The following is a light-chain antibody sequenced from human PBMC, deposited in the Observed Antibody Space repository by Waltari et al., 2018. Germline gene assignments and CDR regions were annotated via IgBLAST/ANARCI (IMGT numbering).Light chain of an antibody. Sequence: QSALTQPPSASGSPGQSVTIPCTGTSSYVGYYNYHLWYQHHPGKAPKLMIFEVSKRFSGVPDRFSGSKSANTASLTVSGLQAEDEADYYCSSYAGNNFYVFGTGTTVTVL. J-gene: IGLJ1*01. V-gene: IGLV2-8*01. CDR2: EVS. CDR3: SSYAGNNFYV. CDR1: SSYVGYYNY.